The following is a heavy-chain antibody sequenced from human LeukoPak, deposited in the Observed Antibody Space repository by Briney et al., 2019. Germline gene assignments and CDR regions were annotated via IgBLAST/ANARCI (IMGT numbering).Heavy chain of an antibody. J-gene: IGHJ6*03. CDR3: ARADYSSSWYYYYYYMDV. V-gene: IGHV1-18*01. CDR1: GYTFTSYG. Sequence: GASVKVSCKASGYTFTSYGISGVRQVPGQGLEWMGWISAYNGNTNYAQKLQGRVTMTTDTSTSTAYMELSRLRSDDTAVYYCARADYSSSWYYYYYYMDVWGKGTTVTVSS. CDR2: ISAYNGNT. D-gene: IGHD6-13*01.